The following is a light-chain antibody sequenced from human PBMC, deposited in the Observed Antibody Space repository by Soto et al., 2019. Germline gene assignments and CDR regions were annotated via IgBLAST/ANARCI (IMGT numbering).Light chain of an antibody. Sequence: EIGMSHSPTTLSLAAGERVTXSCRASESVSTNLAWYQQKAGQAPRLLIYGASTRATGIPARFTGSGSGTEFTLTISSLQSEDFAVYYCQQYSIWRTFGQGTNLDIK. CDR1: ESVSTN. CDR3: QQYSIWRT. CDR2: GAS. J-gene: IGKJ1*01. V-gene: IGKV3-15*01.